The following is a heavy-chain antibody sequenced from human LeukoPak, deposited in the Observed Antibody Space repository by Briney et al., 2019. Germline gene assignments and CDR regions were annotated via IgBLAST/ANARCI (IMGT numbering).Heavy chain of an antibody. J-gene: IGHJ4*02. CDR1: GFTFNNFW. Sequence: KSGGSLRLSCAASGFTFNNFWMSWVRQAPGKGLEWVANIKHDGGEKYYVDSVKGRFTVSRDNAKNSLYLQMNALRAEDTAVYYCAKTYYYDVGNYWGQGTLVTVSS. D-gene: IGHD3-22*01. CDR2: IKHDGGEK. CDR3: AKTYYYDVGNY. V-gene: IGHV3-7*01.